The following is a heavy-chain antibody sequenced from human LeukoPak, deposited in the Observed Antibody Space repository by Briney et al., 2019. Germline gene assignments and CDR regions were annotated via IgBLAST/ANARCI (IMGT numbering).Heavy chain of an antibody. CDR2: ISSSSNII. J-gene: IGHJ4*02. D-gene: IGHD5-12*01. Sequence: GGSLRLSCAASGFTFSSYSMNWVRQAPGKGLEWVSYISSSSNIIYYADSVKGRFTISRDNAKNSLYLQMNSLRDEDTAVYYCARDILTKQAYSGYDNWGQGTLVTVSS. V-gene: IGHV3-48*02. CDR3: ARDILTKQAYSGYDN. CDR1: GFTFSSYS.